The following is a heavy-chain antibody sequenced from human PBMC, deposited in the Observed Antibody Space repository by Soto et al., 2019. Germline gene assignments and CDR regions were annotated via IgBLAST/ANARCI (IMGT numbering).Heavy chain of an antibody. D-gene: IGHD2-15*01. J-gene: IGHJ4*02. Sequence: QVQLQESGPGLVKPSETLSLTCTVSGGSIRSYYWSWIRQPPGTGLEWIGYIYYSGSTNYNPSLKSRVTISVDTSNNQFSLKLSSVTAADTAVYYCARHRPYSAPFYFDSWGQGTLVTFSS. CDR3: ARHRPYSAPFYFDS. V-gene: IGHV4-59*08. CDR2: IYYSGST. CDR1: GGSIRSYY.